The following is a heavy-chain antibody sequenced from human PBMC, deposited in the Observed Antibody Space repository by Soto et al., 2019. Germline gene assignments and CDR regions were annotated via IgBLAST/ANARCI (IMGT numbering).Heavy chain of an antibody. CDR1: GFTFDDYT. CDR2: ISWDGSTT. Sequence: EMQRGESGGGVVQPGGSLRLSCAASGFTFDDYTMHGVRQAPGKGLEWVSLISWDGSTTYYADSVKGRFTISRDNSKNSLFLQMNSLRTEDTALYYCAMPVFNSGSCYGAEYFQHWGQGTLVTVSS. CDR3: AMPVFNSGSCYGAEYFQH. V-gene: IGHV3-43*01. J-gene: IGHJ1*01. D-gene: IGHD5-18*01.